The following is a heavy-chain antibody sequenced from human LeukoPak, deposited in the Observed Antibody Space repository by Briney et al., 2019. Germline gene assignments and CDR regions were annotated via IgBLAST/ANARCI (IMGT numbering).Heavy chain of an antibody. CDR2: ISGSGGST. V-gene: IGHV3-23*01. J-gene: IGHJ3*02. Sequence: GFLRPSCAASGITFSSHAMRWVRQAPGKGLGWVSTISGSGGSTYYADSVKGRFTISRDNSKNTLYLQMNSLRAEDTAVYYCAKVDSGSQSSPAFDIWGQGTMVTVSS. D-gene: IGHD1-26*01. CDR1: GITFSSHA. CDR3: AKVDSGSQSSPAFDI.